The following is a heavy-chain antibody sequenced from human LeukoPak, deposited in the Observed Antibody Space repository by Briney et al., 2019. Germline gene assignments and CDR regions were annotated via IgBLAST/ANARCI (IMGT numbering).Heavy chain of an antibody. CDR3: ARAFYPGYYSYMAV. D-gene: IGHD3-3*02. CDR1: GGSISPYY. J-gene: IGHJ6*03. Sequence: SETLSLTCTVSGGSISPYYWSWIRQPPGKGLEWIGYIYYSGSTNYNPSLKSRVTISVDTSKNQFTLKLSSVTAADTAVYYCARAFYPGYYSYMAVWGKGTTVTVSS. CDR2: IYYSGST. V-gene: IGHV4-59*01.